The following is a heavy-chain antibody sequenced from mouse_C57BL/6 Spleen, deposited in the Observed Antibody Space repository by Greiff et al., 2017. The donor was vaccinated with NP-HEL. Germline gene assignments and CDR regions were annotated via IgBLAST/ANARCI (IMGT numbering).Heavy chain of an antibody. D-gene: IGHD1-1*01. J-gene: IGHJ2*01. CDR3: ARYYYGPNYFDY. Sequence: QVQLQQPGAELVKPGASVKMSCKASGYTFTSYWITWVKQRPGQGLEWIGDIYPGSGSTNYNEKFKSKATLTVDTSSSTAYMQLSSLTSEDSAVYYCARYYYGPNYFDYWGQGTTLTVSS. CDR1: GYTFTSYW. CDR2: IYPGSGST. V-gene: IGHV1-55*01.